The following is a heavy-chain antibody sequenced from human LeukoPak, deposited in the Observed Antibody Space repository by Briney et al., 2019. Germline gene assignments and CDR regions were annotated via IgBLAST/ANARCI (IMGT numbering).Heavy chain of an antibody. J-gene: IGHJ4*02. V-gene: IGHV3-11*01. Sequence: PGGSLRLSCAASGFTFSDYYMSWIRQAPGKGLEWVSHISRSGSIIYNADSVKGRFTISRDNAKNSLYLQMNSLRAEDTAVYYCAKCIAAAGTFFDYWGQGTLVTVSS. D-gene: IGHD6-13*01. CDR2: ISRSGSII. CDR1: GFTFSDYY. CDR3: AKCIAAAGTFFDY.